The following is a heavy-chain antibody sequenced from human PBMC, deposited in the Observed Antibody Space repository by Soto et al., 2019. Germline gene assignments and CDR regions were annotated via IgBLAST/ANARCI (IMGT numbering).Heavy chain of an antibody. D-gene: IGHD3-10*01. Sequence: GGSLRLSCAASGFTFSSYAMTWVRQAPGKGLEWVSSISGGGGNTGYAQKFQGRITLTRDTSISTAYMELSSLRSDDTAVYYCARGPVGFRAYYMDVWGKGTTVTVSS. CDR2: ISGGGGNT. CDR3: ARGPVGFRAYYMDV. CDR1: GFTFSSYA. J-gene: IGHJ6*03. V-gene: IGHV3-23*01.